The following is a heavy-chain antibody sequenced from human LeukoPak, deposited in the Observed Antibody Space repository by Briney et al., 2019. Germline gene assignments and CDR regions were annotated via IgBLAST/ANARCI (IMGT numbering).Heavy chain of an antibody. CDR2: ISIDGSST. J-gene: IGHJ6*03. V-gene: IGHV3-74*01. D-gene: IGHD6-6*01. CDR3: AGQYSSYSYYYYYMDV. Sequence: GGSLRLSCAASGFTFSSHWMHWVRQAPGKGLVWVSRISIDGSSTGYADSVKGRFTISRDNAKNSLYLQMNSLRAEDTAVYYCAGQYSSYSYYYYYMDVWGKGTTVTVSS. CDR1: GFTFSSHW.